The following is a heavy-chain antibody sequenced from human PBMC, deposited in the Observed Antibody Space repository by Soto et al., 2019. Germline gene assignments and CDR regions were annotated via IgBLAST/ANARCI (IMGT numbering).Heavy chain of an antibody. D-gene: IGHD2-2*01. V-gene: IGHV3-30*04. J-gene: IGHJ4*02. CDR2: ISYEGSSQ. CDR1: GFTFSSYA. CDR3: GRCTSTSCHLGSDY. Sequence: QVQLVESGGGVVQPERSLRLSCAASGFTFSSYAMNWVRQAPGKGLEWVALISYEGSSQYYADYVKGRFTISRDSSKKTLYLQMNSLGAADTAVYYCGRCTSTSCHLGSDYWGQGTLVTVSS.